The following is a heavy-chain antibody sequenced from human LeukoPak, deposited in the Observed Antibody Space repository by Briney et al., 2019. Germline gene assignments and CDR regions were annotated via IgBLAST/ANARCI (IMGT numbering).Heavy chain of an antibody. Sequence: GASVTVSCTASGYTFTSYAMHWVRQAPGQRLEWMGWINAGNGNTKYSQKFQGRVTITRDTSASTAYMELSSLRSEDTAVYYCARITSSRLMVYDAFDIWGQGTMVTVSS. D-gene: IGHD2-8*01. V-gene: IGHV1-3*01. CDR3: ARITSSRLMVYDAFDI. CDR2: INAGNGNT. CDR1: GYTFTSYA. J-gene: IGHJ3*02.